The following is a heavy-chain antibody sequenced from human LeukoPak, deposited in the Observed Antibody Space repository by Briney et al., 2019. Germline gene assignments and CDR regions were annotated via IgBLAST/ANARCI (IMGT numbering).Heavy chain of an antibody. CDR2: ISYSGNT. CDR1: AGSISSSDYY. V-gene: IGHV4-39*02. J-gene: IGHJ6*03. CDR3: SRLTHSYYSDTSGYYPYYYMDV. D-gene: IGHD3-22*01. Sequence: ASETLSLTCTVSAGSISSSDYYWGWIRQSPGKGLEWIGSISYSGNTYYNPSLKSRVTISVDTSKNHFSLRLSSVTAADTAVYYCSRLTHSYYSDTSGYYPYYYMDVWGEGTTVAVSS.